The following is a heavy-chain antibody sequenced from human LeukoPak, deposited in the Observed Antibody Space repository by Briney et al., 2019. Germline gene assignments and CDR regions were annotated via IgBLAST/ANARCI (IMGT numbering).Heavy chain of an antibody. CDR2: ISSSGSTI. V-gene: IGHV3-48*03. D-gene: IGHD1-7*01. CDR1: GFSISSYE. Sequence: GGSLRLSCAASGFSISSYEMNWVRQAPGKGLEWVSHISSSGSTIWYADSVKGRFTTSRDNAKNSLYLQMNSLRAEDTAVYYCARVELAPYYYYMDVWGKGTTVTVSS. J-gene: IGHJ6*03. CDR3: ARVELAPYYYYMDV.